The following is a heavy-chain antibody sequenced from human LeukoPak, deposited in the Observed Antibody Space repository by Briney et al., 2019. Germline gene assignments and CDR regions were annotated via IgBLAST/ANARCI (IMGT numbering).Heavy chain of an antibody. V-gene: IGHV4-59*12. CDR1: GGSFSTYY. CDR2: FYYSGST. D-gene: IGHD1-26*01. Sequence: KPSETLSLTCTVTGGSFSTYYWSWIRQPPGKGLEWIGHFYYSGSTNYNPSLRSRVTMSVDTSRNQFSLRLTSVTAADTAVYYCARGQGGNYYLNYFDYWGQGALVTVSS. CDR3: ARGQGGNYYLNYFDY. J-gene: IGHJ4*02.